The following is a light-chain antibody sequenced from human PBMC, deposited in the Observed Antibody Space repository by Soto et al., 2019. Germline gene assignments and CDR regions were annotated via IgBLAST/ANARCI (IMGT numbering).Light chain of an antibody. CDR3: VLYMGGGISV. CDR1: SGSVSTSHH. Sequence: QTVVTQAPSFSVSPGGTVTLTCGLSSGSVSTSHHPSWYQQTPGQAPRTLIYSTNTRSSGVPDRFSGSILGNKAALTITGAQADDESDYYCVLYMGGGISVFGGGTKVTVL. CDR2: STN. J-gene: IGLJ3*02. V-gene: IGLV8-61*01.